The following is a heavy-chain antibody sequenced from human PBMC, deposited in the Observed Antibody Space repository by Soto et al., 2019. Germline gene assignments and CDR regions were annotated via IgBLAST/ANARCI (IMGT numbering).Heavy chain of an antibody. CDR1: GFTFSSYG. Sequence: GGSLRLSCAASGFTFSSYGMNWIRQARGMGLEWVAFISSSGSPQYSADSVKGRFTISRDNAKNTLYLQMNSLRAEDTAVYYCAKGAYYDSSGYHFDYRDQGTLVTVSS. CDR2: ISSSGSPQ. CDR3: AKGAYYDSSGYHFDY. V-gene: IGHV3-30*02. J-gene: IGHJ4*02. D-gene: IGHD3-22*01.